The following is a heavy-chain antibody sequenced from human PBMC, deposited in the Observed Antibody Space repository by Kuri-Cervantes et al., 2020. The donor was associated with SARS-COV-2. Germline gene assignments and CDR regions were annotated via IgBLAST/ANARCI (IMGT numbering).Heavy chain of an antibody. CDR1: GYTFTTYD. D-gene: IGHD6-13*01. J-gene: IGHJ4*02. Sequence: ASVKVSCKASGYTFTTYDINWVRQATGQGLEWMGWMNPNSGNTGYAQKFQGRVTLTRDTSISTAYMELNSLRSEDTAVYYCARAPRIGQQLVRRYYFDYWGQGTLVTVSS. CDR2: MNPNSGNT. V-gene: IGHV1-8*01. CDR3: ARAPRIGQQLVRRYYFDY.